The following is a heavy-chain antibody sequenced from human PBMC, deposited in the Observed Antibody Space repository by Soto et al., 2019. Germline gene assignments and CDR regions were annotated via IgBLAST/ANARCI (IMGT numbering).Heavy chain of an antibody. D-gene: IGHD5-18*01. CDR1: GGTFSSYA. Sequence: ASVKVSCKASGGTFSSYAISWVRQAPGQGLEWMGGIIPIFGTTNYAQKFQGRVTITADESTTTAYMELTSLRSEDTAVYYCATSTGDAGYTYGSGSLDYWGQGTLVTVSS. CDR2: IIPIFGTT. V-gene: IGHV1-69*13. CDR3: ATSTGDAGYTYGSGSLDY. J-gene: IGHJ4*02.